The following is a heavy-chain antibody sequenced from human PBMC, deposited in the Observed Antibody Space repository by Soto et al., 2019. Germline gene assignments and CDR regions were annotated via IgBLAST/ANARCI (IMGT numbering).Heavy chain of an antibody. CDR1: GGTFSSYT. CDR3: ARVYSSSPGDAFDI. CDR2: IIPILGIA. J-gene: IGHJ3*02. D-gene: IGHD6-6*01. Sequence: SVKVSCKASGGTFSSYTISWVRQAPGQGLEWMGRIIPILGIANYAQKFQGRVTITADKSTSTAYMELSSLRSEDTAVYYCARVYSSSPGDAFDIWGQGTMVTVSS. V-gene: IGHV1-69*02.